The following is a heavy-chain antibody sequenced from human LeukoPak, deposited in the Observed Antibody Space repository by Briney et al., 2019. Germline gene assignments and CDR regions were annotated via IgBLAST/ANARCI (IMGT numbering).Heavy chain of an antibody. J-gene: IGHJ4*02. D-gene: IGHD3/OR15-3a*01. CDR2: IKTDGSEE. V-gene: IGHV3-7*01. CDR3: ARADGTGGPYDY. Sequence: GGSLRLSCVVSGFTFNNHWMSWVRQAPGKGPEWVATIKTDGSEEYYVDSVEGRFTISRDNAKNTMFLQMNSLRGEDTAVYYCARADGTGGPYDYWGQGTLVTVSS. CDR1: GFTFNNHW.